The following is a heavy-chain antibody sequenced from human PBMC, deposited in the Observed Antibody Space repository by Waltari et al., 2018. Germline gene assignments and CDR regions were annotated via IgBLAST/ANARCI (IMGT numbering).Heavy chain of an antibody. Sequence: EVQLVESGGGLVQLVGSLRLSCAASGFTLSTSSMNWVRQAPGKGLEWVSYISSSSSTIYYADSVKGRFTISRDNAKNSLYLQMNSLRAEDTAVYYCARDAKARSGSDYWGQGTLVTVSS. CDR3: ARDAKARSGSDY. CDR2: ISSSSSTI. CDR1: GFTLSTSS. J-gene: IGHJ4*02. V-gene: IGHV3-48*01. D-gene: IGHD3-22*01.